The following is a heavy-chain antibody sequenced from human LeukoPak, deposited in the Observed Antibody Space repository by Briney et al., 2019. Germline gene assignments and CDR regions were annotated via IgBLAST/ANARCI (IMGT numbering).Heavy chain of an antibody. CDR1: GGSISNYY. CDR3: ARVEAGAFDY. J-gene: IGHJ4*02. V-gene: IGHV4-59*01. CDR2: IYYSGST. D-gene: IGHD6-13*01. Sequence: SETLSLTCIVSGGSISNYYWSWIRQPPGKGLEWIGYIYYSGSTNYNPSLKSRVTISVDTSKNQFSLKLSSVTAADTAVYYCARVEAGAFDYWGQGTLVTVSS.